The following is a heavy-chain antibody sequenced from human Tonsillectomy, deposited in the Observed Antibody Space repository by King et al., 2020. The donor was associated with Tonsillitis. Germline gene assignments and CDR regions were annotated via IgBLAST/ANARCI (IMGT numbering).Heavy chain of an antibody. CDR2: INSDGSST. D-gene: IGHD3-16*01. J-gene: IGHJ3*02. Sequence: EVQLVESGGGLVQPGGSLRLSCAASGFTFSSFWIHWVRQAPGKGLVWVSRINSDGSSTTYADSVEGRFTISRDNAKHTVYLQRSSLRAEDTAIYYCIRDFGAVGATNAFDIWGQGAMVTVSS. CDR3: IRDFGAVGATNAFDI. V-gene: IGHV3-74*01. CDR1: GFTFSSFW.